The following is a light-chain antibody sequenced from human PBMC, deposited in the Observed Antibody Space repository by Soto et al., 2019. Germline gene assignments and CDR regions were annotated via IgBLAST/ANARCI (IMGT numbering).Light chain of an antibody. CDR3: QQSYTTPWT. V-gene: IGKV1-39*01. J-gene: IGKJ1*01. CDR2: AAS. CDR1: QTIAKY. Sequence: DIQMTQSPSSLSASVGDRVTITCRASQTIAKYLNWCQQKPGEAPKVLIFAASSLQSGVPSRFSGSGSGTDFTLTISSLQVEDFATYYCQQSYTTPWTFGQGTKVEIK.